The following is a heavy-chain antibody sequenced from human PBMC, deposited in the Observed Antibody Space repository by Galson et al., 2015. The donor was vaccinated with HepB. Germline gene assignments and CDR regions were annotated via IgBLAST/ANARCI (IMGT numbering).Heavy chain of an antibody. CDR1: GYSFTSYW. J-gene: IGHJ6*03. Sequence: QSGAEVKKPGEFLKISCKGSGYSFTSYWIGWVRQMPGKGLEWMGIIYPGDSDTRYSPSFQGQVTISADKSISTAYLQWSSLKASDTAMYYCARRVGATPHSYYMDVWGKGTTVTVSS. CDR2: IYPGDSDT. D-gene: IGHD1-26*01. V-gene: IGHV5-51*01. CDR3: ARRVGATPHSYYMDV.